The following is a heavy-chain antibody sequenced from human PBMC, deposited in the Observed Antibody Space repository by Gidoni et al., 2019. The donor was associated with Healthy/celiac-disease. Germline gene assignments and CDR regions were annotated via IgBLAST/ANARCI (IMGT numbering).Heavy chain of an antibody. CDR1: GFTFSSYW. D-gene: IGHD5-18*01. CDR3: ARGYGTGRNYYYMDV. V-gene: IGHV3-7*01. CDR2: ITQDGSEK. Sequence: EVQLVETGGGLVQPGGYLRLSGAASGFTFSSYWMVWVRQAPGKGLEWVANITQDGSEKYYVDSVKCRFTISRDIAKNSLYLQMKSLSAEDTAVYYCARGYGTGRNYYYMDVWVKGTTVTVSS. J-gene: IGHJ6*03.